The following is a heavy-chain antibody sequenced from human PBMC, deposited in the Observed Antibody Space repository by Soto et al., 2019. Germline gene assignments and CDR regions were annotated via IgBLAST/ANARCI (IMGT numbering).Heavy chain of an antibody. J-gene: IGHJ5*02. CDR2: XXXXXAXI. CDR3: XXXXXXXXLRNSWFDT. CDR1: GFTFNTYD. V-gene: IGHV3-21*01. Sequence: EVQLVEAGVGLVKPGGSLRLSCAASGFTFNTYDMNWVRQAPGKGLEWVSXXXXXXAXIXYXXSLXGRITISRDNAKXXXXXXXXXXXXXXXXXXXXXXXXXXXXLRNSWFDTWGQGTLVTVSS.